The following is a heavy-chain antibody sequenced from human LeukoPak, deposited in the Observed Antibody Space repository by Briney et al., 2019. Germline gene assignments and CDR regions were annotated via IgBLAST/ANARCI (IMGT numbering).Heavy chain of an antibody. V-gene: IGHV3-64D*09. CDR2: ISSNGGST. CDR1: GFTFSSYA. CDR3: VKTLISVAGTGAFDI. J-gene: IGHJ3*02. Sequence: GGSLRLSCSASGFTFSSYARHWVGHAPGNGREYVSGISSNGGSTYYADSVKGTFTISRDNSKNTLYLQMSSLRAEDTAVYYCVKTLISVAGTGAFDIWGQGTMVTVS. D-gene: IGHD6-19*01.